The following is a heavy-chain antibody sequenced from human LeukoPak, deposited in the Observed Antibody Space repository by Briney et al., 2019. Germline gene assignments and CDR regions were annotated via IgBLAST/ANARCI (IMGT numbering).Heavy chain of an antibody. CDR1: GVSISSYY. CDR3: ARHRAYSSSRAFDI. CDR2: IYYSGST. Sequence: SETLSLTCTVSGVSISSYYWSWLRQPPGKGLEWLGYIYYSGSTNYNPSLKSRVTISVDTSKNQFSLKLSSVTAADTAVYYCARHRAYSSSRAFDIWGQGTMVTVSA. D-gene: IGHD2-21*01. J-gene: IGHJ3*02. V-gene: IGHV4-59*08.